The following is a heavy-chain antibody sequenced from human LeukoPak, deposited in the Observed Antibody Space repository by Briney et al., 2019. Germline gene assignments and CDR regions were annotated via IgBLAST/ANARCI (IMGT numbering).Heavy chain of an antibody. D-gene: IGHD1-1*01. V-gene: IGHV3-30*02. CDR3: AKDTGTTGTTTDAFDI. Sequence: GGSLRLSCAASGFTFSTYGMHWVRQAPGKGLEWVAFIWYDGSKKYYADSVKGRFTISRDNSKSTLYLQMNSLRAEDTAVYYCAKDTGTTGTTTDAFDIWGQGTMVTVSS. J-gene: IGHJ3*02. CDR1: GFTFSTYG. CDR2: IWYDGSKK.